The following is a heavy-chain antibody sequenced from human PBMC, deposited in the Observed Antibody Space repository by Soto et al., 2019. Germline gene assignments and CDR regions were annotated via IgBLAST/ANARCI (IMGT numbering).Heavy chain of an antibody. J-gene: IGHJ4*02. CDR1: GFTFSNAW. Sequence: GGSLRLSCAASGFTFSNAWMSWVRQAPGKGLEWVGRIKSKTDGGTTDYAAPVKGRFTISRDDSKNTLYLQMNSLKTEDTAVYYCTGHSTTYYYDSSCYYYFDYWGQGTLVTVSS. CDR3: TGHSTTYYYDSSCYYYFDY. V-gene: IGHV3-15*01. D-gene: IGHD3-22*01. CDR2: IKSKTDGGTT.